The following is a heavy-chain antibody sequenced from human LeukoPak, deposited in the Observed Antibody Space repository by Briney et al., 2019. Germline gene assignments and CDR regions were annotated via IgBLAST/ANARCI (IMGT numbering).Heavy chain of an antibody. Sequence: QTGGSLRLSCVDSGFSFRSYWMSWVRQAPGKGLEWVANTKQDDSEKYYVDSVKGRFSISRDNAKNSLYLQMNSLRVEDTAVYYCARGFNDWGQGTLVTVSS. CDR1: GFSFRSYW. J-gene: IGHJ4*02. CDR3: ARGFND. V-gene: IGHV3-7*01. CDR2: TKQDDSEK.